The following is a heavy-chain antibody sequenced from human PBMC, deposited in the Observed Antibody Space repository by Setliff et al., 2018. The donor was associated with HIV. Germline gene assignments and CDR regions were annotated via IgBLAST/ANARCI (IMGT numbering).Heavy chain of an antibody. J-gene: IGHJ5*02. CDR1: GGSPGGYY. Sequence: SETLSLTCTVSGGSPGGYYWSWIRQPAGKRLEWIGRIFASGTTNYNPSLKSRVSMSIDTSKDQFSLNLNSVTAADTAVYFCARDRSNYGSGSSAYNWFDPWGLGTLVTVSS. CDR2: IFASGTT. V-gene: IGHV4-4*07. D-gene: IGHD3-10*01. CDR3: ARDRSNYGSGSSAYNWFDP.